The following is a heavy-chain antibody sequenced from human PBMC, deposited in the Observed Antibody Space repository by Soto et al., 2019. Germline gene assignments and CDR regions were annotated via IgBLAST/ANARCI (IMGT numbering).Heavy chain of an antibody. V-gene: IGHV3-23*01. Sequence: GGSLRLSCAASGFTFSSYAMSWVRQAPGKGLEWVSAISGSGGSTYYADSVKGRFTISRDNSKNTLYLQMNSLRAEDTAVYYCAKDSLYGAYHPSLDFDYWGQGTLVTVSS. J-gene: IGHJ4*02. CDR1: GFTFSSYA. D-gene: IGHD4-17*01. CDR2: ISGSGGST. CDR3: AKDSLYGAYHPSLDFDY.